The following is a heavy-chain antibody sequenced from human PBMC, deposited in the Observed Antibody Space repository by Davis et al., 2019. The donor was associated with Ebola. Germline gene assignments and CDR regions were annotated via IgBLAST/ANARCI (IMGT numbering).Heavy chain of an antibody. CDR2: INSDGSST. D-gene: IGHD5-12*01. V-gene: IGHV3-74*01. J-gene: IGHJ6*02. CDR1: GFTFSSYW. CDR3: ASGWLRTTYGMDV. Sequence: GESLKISCAASGFTFSSYWMHWVRHAPGKGLVWVSRINSDGSSTSYADSVKGRFTISRDNAKNTLYLQMNSLRAEDTAVYYCASGWLRTTYGMDVWGQGTTVTVSS.